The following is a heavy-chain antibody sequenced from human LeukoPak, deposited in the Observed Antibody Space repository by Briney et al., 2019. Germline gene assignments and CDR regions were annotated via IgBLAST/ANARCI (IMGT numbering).Heavy chain of an antibody. Sequence: GGSLRLSCAASRFTFSSYAMTWVRQAPGKGLEWVSAISGSGGNTYYADSVKGRYTISRDNSKNTLYLQMNSLRAEDTAVYYCAKGNGGNSGEYFYYGMDVWGQGTTVTVSS. J-gene: IGHJ6*02. CDR3: AKGNGGNSGEYFYYGMDV. D-gene: IGHD4-23*01. CDR1: RFTFSSYA. CDR2: ISGSGGNT. V-gene: IGHV3-23*01.